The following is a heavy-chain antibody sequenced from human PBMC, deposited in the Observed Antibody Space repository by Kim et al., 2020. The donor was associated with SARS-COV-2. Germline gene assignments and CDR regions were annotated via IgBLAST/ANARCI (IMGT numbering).Heavy chain of an antibody. D-gene: IGHD3-16*01. CDR2: INPSGGST. CDR3: ARAQGSIMITFGGVNLPDY. V-gene: IGHV1-46*01. J-gene: IGHJ4*02. Sequence: ASVKVSCKASGYTFTSYYMHWVRQAPGQGLEWMGIINPSGGSTSYAQKFQGRVTMTRDTSTSTVYMELSSLRSEDTAVYYCARAQGSIMITFGGVNLPDYWGQGTLVTVSS. CDR1: GYTFTSYY.